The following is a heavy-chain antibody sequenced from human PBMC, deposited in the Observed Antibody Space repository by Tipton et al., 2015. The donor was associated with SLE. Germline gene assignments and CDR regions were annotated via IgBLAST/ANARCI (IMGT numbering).Heavy chain of an antibody. CDR1: GGSISSYY. CDR3: AGGGYSSSWDY. V-gene: IGHV4-59*01. J-gene: IGHJ4*02. Sequence: TLSLTCTVSGGSISSYYWSWIRQPPGKGLEWIGYIYYSGSTNYNPSLKSRVTISVYTSKNQFSLKLSSVTAADTAVYYCAGGGYSSSWDYWGQGTLVTVSS. D-gene: IGHD6-13*01. CDR2: IYYSGST.